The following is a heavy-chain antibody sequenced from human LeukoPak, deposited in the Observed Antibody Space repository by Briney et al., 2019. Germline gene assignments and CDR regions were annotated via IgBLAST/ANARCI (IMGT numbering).Heavy chain of an antibody. D-gene: IGHD6-13*01. CDR2: IYYSGST. Sequence: SQTLSLTCTVSGGSISSYYWSWIRQPPGKGLEWIGYIYYSGSTNYNPSLKSRVTISVDTSKNQFSLKLSSVTAADTAVYYCAIAAAGQGTDAFDIWGQGTMVTVSS. CDR3: AIAAAGQGTDAFDI. CDR1: GGSISSYY. J-gene: IGHJ3*02. V-gene: IGHV4-59*01.